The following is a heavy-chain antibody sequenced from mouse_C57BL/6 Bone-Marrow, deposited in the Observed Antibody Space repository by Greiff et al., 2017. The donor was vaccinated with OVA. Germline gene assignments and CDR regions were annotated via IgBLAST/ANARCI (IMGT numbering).Heavy chain of an antibody. Sequence: EVQLQESGAELVKPGASVKLSCTASGFNITDYYMHWVKQRTEQGLEWIGRIDPEDGGTKYAQKFQGKATITADTSSNTAYMQLSSLTSEDTAVNYCAREGYPYYFDYWGQGTTLTVSS. CDR3: AREGYPYYFDY. CDR2: IDPEDGGT. V-gene: IGHV14-2*01. D-gene: IGHD2-14*01. J-gene: IGHJ2*01. CDR1: GFNITDYY.